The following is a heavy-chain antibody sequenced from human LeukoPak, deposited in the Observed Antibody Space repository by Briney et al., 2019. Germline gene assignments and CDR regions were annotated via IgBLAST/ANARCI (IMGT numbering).Heavy chain of an antibody. V-gene: IGHV3-30*18. Sequence: PGGSLRLSCAASGFTFSSYGMLWVRQAPGKGLEGVAVISYDGSNKYYADSVKGRFTISRDKSKNTLYLQMNSLRAEDTAVYYCAKGFWQWLATDAFDIWGQGTMVTVSS. CDR2: ISYDGSNK. CDR1: GFTFSSYG. CDR3: AKGFWQWLATDAFDI. D-gene: IGHD6-19*01. J-gene: IGHJ3*02.